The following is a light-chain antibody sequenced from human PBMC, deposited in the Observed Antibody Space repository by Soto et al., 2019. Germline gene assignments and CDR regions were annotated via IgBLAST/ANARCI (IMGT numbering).Light chain of an antibody. CDR3: QQRSNWPQT. J-gene: IGKJ5*01. Sequence: EIVLTQSAGTLCWARGERAALAWRASQSVSSSYLAWYQQKTGQAPRLLIYGASSRATGIPARFSGSGYGTDFNLTISSLEPEDFAVYYCQQRSNWPQTFGQGTRLEIK. CDR2: GAS. V-gene: IGKV3D-20*02. CDR1: QSVSSSY.